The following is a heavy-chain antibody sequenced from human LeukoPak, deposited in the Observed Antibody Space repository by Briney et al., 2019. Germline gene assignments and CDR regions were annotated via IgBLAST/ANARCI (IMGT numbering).Heavy chain of an antibody. CDR2: ISTTSSYT. D-gene: IGHD2-2*02. CDR1: GFTFSDYY. CDR3: ARDWYCSSSICYTDRNWFDP. Sequence: GGSLRLSCAASGFTFSDYYMSWIRQAPGKGLAWVSYISTTSSYTDYADSVRGRFTISRDNAKNLLYLQMNSLRPEDTAVYYCARDWYCSSSICYTDRNWFDPWGQGTLVTVSS. J-gene: IGHJ5*02. V-gene: IGHV3-11*05.